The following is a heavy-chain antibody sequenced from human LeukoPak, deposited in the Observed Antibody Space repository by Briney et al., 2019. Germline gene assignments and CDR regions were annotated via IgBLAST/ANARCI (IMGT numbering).Heavy chain of an antibody. V-gene: IGHV1-69*13. J-gene: IGHJ4*02. CDR1: GGTFSSYA. CDR2: IIPIFGTA. Sequence: SVKVSCKASGGTFSSYAISWVRQAPGQGLEWVGGIIPIFGTANYAQKFQGRVTITADESTSTAYMELSSLRSEDTAVYYCARGGSLGYCSSTSCSHNFDYWGQGTLVTVSS. CDR3: ARGGSLGYCSSTSCSHNFDY. D-gene: IGHD2-2*01.